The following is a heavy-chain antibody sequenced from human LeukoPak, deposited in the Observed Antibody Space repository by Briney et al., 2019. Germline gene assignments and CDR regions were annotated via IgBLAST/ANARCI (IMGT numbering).Heavy chain of an antibody. Sequence: PGGSLRLSCAASGFTFSGSAMHWVRQASGKGLEWVGRIRSKANSYATAYAASVKGRFTISRDDSKNTAYLQMNSLKTEDTAVYYCTRPLGDYGEGAGSRGYYYYYYYMDVWGKGTTVTVSS. J-gene: IGHJ6*03. CDR3: TRPLGDYGEGAGSRGYYYYYYYMDV. D-gene: IGHD4-17*01. CDR2: IRSKANSYAT. V-gene: IGHV3-73*01. CDR1: GFTFSGSA.